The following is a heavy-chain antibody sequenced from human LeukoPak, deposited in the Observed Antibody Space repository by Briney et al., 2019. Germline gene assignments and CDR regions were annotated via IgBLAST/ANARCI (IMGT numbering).Heavy chain of an antibody. D-gene: IGHD4-17*01. V-gene: IGHV3-33*01. CDR2: IWYDGSNK. J-gene: IGHJ4*02. Sequence: GRSLRLSCTASGFTFGSYGMHWVRQAPGKGLEWVAVIWYDGSNKFYADSVKGRFTISRDNSKNTLYLQMNSLRGEDTAVYYCATIGGDYVSFDNWGQGTLVTVTS. CDR3: ATIGGDYVSFDN. CDR1: GFTFGSYG.